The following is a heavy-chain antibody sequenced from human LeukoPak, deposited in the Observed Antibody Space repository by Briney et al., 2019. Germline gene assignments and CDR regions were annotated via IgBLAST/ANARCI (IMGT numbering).Heavy chain of an antibody. CDR2: IYYSGST. CDR1: GGSIRSSSYY. J-gene: IGHJ4*02. Sequence: SETLSLTCTVSGGSIRSSSYYWGWIRQPPGKGLEWIGSIYYSGSTYYNPSLKSRVTISVDTSKNQFSLKLSSVTAADTAVYYCARPMGVRGDFDYWGQGTLVTVSS. D-gene: IGHD3-10*01. V-gene: IGHV4-39*01. CDR3: ARPMGVRGDFDY.